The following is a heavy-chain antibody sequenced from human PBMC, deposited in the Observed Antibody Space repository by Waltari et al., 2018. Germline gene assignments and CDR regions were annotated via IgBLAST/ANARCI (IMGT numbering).Heavy chain of an antibody. CDR2: INPYGGST. CDR3: ASQRAGSGWLSIDY. J-gene: IGHJ4*02. Sequence: QVQLVQSGAEVKKPGASVKVSCKASGYPFTTYYMHWVRQAPGQGLEWVGIINPYGGSTSYAQKFQDRLTMTRDTSTSTVYMQLTSLTSEDTAVYYCASQRAGSGWLSIDYWGQGTLVTVSS. V-gene: IGHV1-46*03. CDR1: GYPFTTYY. D-gene: IGHD6-19*01.